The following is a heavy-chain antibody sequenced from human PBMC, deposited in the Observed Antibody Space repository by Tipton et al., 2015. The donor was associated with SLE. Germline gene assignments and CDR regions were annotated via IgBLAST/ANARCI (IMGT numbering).Heavy chain of an antibody. V-gene: IGHV4-39*07. CDR3: ARVGLVAPAAISSGVAY. D-gene: IGHD2-2*02. CDR1: GGSISSSSYY. Sequence: TLSLTCTVSGGSISSSSYYWGWIRQPPGKGLEWIGSIYYSGSTYYNPSLKGRVTISVDTSKNQFSLNLSSVTAADTAVYYCARVGLVAPAAISSGVAYWGQGPLVTVSS. CDR2: IYYSGST. J-gene: IGHJ4*02.